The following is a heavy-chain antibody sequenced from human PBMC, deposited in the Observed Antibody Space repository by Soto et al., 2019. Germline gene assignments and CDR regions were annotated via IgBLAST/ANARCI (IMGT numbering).Heavy chain of an antibody. D-gene: IGHD2-2*02. CDR1: GFTFSSYG. CDR2: ISYDGSNK. J-gene: IGHJ5*02. CDR3: AKSRDIVVVLAAINWFDP. Sequence: QVQLVESGGGVVQPGRSLRLSCAASGFTFSSYGMHWVRQAPGKRLEWVAVISYDGSNKYYADSVKGRFTISRDNSKNTLYLQMNSLRAEDTAVYYCAKSRDIVVVLAAINWFDPWGQGTLVTVSS. V-gene: IGHV3-30*18.